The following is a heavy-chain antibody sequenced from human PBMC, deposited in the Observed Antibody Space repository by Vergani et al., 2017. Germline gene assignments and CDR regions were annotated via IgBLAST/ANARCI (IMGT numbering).Heavy chain of an antibody. D-gene: IGHD4-17*01. CDR2: IYSGGST. J-gene: IGHJ5*02. CDR1: GFTVCSNY. CDR3: ARAYGDYGEVGFDP. V-gene: IGHV3-66*02. Sequence: EVQLVESGGGLVQPGGSLRLSCAASGFTVCSNYMSWVRQAPGKGLEWVSVIYSGGSTYYADSVKGRFTISRDNSKNTLYLQMNSLRAEDTAVYYCARAYGDYGEVGFDPWGQGTLVTVSS.